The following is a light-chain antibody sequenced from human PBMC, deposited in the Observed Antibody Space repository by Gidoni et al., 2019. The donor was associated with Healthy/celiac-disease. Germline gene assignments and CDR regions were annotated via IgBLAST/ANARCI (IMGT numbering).Light chain of an antibody. CDR2: AAS. V-gene: IGKV3-20*01. J-gene: IGKJ1*01. CDR3: HQYGISPKT. CDR1: QSVSSSY. Sequence: IVLTQSPGTLSLSPGERATLSCRASQSVSSSYLGWYQQRHGQAPRLLIFAASSRATGIPDRFSGSGSGTNFTLTISRLEPEDFAVYYCHQYGISPKTFGQGTKVEIK.